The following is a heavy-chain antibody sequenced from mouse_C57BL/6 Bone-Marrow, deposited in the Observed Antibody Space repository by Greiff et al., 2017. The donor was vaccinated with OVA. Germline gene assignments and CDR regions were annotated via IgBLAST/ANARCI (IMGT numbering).Heavy chain of an antibody. CDR1: GYTFTDYE. Sequence: QVQLQQSGAELVRPGASVTLSCKASGYTFTDYEMHWVKQTPVHGLEWIGAIDPETGGTAYNQKFKGKAILTADKSSSTAYMELRSLTSEDSAVYFCTMDYYSASQSYWYFDVWGTGTTVTVSS. V-gene: IGHV1-15*01. CDR2: IDPETGGT. J-gene: IGHJ1*03. CDR3: TMDYYSASQSYWYFDV. D-gene: IGHD1-1*01.